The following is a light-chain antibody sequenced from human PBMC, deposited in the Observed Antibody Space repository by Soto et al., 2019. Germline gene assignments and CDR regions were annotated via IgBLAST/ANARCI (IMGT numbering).Light chain of an antibody. CDR3: QEYNSYPPT. CDR2: DAS. V-gene: IGKV1-5*01. J-gene: IGKJ4*01. CDR1: QSISSW. Sequence: DIQMTQSPSTLSASVGDRVTITCRASQSISSWLAWYQQKPGKAPKLLIYDASSLESGVPSRFSGSGSGTEFTLTISSLQPDDFATYYCQEYNSYPPTFGGGTKVEIK.